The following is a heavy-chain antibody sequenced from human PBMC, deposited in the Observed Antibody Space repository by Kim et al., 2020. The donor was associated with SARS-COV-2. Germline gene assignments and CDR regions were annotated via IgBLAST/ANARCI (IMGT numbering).Heavy chain of an antibody. Sequence: GGSLRLSCAASGFTFSSYSMNWVRQAPGKGLEWVSSISSSSSYIYYADSVKGRFTISRDNAKNSLYLQMNSLRAEDTAVYYCARAEYSSSSVYYYYYGMDVWGQGTTVTVSS. J-gene: IGHJ6*02. CDR1: GFTFSSYS. CDR2: ISSSSSYI. CDR3: ARAEYSSSSVYYYYYGMDV. V-gene: IGHV3-21*01. D-gene: IGHD6-6*01.